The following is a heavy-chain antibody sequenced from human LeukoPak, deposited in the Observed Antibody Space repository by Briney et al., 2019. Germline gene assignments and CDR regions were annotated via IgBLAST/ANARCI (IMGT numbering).Heavy chain of an antibody. D-gene: IGHD5-18*01. CDR1: GGSISRGGYS. V-gene: IGHV4-30-2*01. CDR3: ARVVGYRDAFDI. J-gene: IGHJ3*02. Sequence: SQTLSLTCAVSGGSISRGGYSWSWIRQPPGKGLEWIGYIYHSGSTYYNPSLKSRVTISVDRSKNQFSLKLSSVTAADTAVYYCARVVGYRDAFDIWGQGTMVTVSS. CDR2: IYHSGST.